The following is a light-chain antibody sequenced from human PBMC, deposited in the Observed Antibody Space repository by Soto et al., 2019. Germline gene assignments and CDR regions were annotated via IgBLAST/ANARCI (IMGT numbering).Light chain of an antibody. CDR2: KAP. J-gene: IGKJ4*01. CDR1: QSISNS. V-gene: IGKV1-5*03. Sequence: DIQMTQSPSTLSASVGDRVTIACRASQSISNSSAWYQQKPGKAPNLLIYKAPSLESGVPSRFSGSGSGTEFTLTISSLQPDDFATYYCRQYVSYPVTFGGGTKVEMK. CDR3: RQYVSYPVT.